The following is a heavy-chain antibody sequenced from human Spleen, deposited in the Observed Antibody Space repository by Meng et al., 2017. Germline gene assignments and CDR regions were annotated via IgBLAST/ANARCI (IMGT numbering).Heavy chain of an antibody. CDR3: ARGQQSSVVTPEGY. CDR2: ISYDGLDK. Sequence: QVRLVEAGGGVVQPGRSLRLSCAASGFTFSCYAMHWFRQPPGKGLEWVAVISYDGLDKYYADSVKGRFTVSRDNSMKMLYLQLNSLSADDTALYYCARGQQSSVVTPEGYWGQGTLVTVSS. J-gene: IGHJ4*02. CDR1: GFTFSCYA. V-gene: IGHV3-30-3*01. D-gene: IGHD4-23*01.